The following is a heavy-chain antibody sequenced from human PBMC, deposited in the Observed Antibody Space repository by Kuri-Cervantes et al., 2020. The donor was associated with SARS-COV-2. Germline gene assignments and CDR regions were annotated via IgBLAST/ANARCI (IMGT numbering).Heavy chain of an antibody. CDR2: INPSGGST. CDR3: ARGANTKRLLNIVVANNWFDP. V-gene: IGHV1-46*02. Sequence: ASVKVSCKASGCTINNFLIDWVRQAPGQGLEWMGIINPSGGSTSYAQKFQGRVTMTRDTSTSTVYMELSSLRSEDTAVYYCARGANTKRLLNIVVANNWFDPWGQGTLVTVSS. D-gene: IGHD2-15*01. CDR1: GCTINNFL. J-gene: IGHJ5*02.